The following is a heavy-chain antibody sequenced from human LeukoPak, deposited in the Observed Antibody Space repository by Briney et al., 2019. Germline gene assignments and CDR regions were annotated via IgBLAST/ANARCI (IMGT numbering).Heavy chain of an antibody. J-gene: IGHJ3*02. CDR1: GYTFTGYY. V-gene: IGHV1-2*02. Sequence: GASVKVSCKSSGYTFTGYYMHWVRQTPGQGLEWMGWINPNTGVKKSTQNFQGRVTMTRDTSISTAYMELSGLRSDDTAVYYCAREASNAFDTWGQGTMVTVSS. CDR3: AREASNAFDT. CDR2: INPNTGVK.